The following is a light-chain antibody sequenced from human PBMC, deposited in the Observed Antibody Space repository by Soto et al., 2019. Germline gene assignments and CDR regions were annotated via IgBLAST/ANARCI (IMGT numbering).Light chain of an antibody. CDR3: QQYNNWPFPSWT. CDR1: QSVSSN. V-gene: IGKV3-15*01. Sequence: EIVMTPSPATLSVSPGERATLSCRASQSVSSNLAWYQQKPGQAPRLLIYGASTRATGIPARFSGSGSGTEFTLTISSLQSEDFAVYYCQQYNNWPFPSWTFGQGTKVEIK. CDR2: GAS. J-gene: IGKJ1*01.